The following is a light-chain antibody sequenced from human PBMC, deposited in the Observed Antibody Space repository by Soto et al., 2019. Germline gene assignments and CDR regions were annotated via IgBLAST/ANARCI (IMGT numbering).Light chain of an antibody. CDR2: SNN. V-gene: IGLV1-44*01. J-gene: IGLJ2*01. CDR1: SSNIGSNT. CDR3: AAWDDSLNVVV. Sequence: QSVLTQPPSASGTPGQRVPISCSGSSSNIGSNTVNWYQQLPGTAPKLLIYSNNQRPSGVPDRFSGSKSGTTASLAISRRQSEDQANYYCAAWDDSLNVVVFGGGTKLTVL.